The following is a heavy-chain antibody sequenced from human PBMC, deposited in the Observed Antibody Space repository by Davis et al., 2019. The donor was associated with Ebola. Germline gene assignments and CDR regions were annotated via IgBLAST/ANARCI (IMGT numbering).Heavy chain of an antibody. CDR1: GFTFSGSA. J-gene: IGHJ4*02. CDR2: IRSKANSYAT. V-gene: IGHV3-73*01. CDR3: TRGGGGGSYWGY. Sequence: PGGSLRLSCAASGFTFSGSAMHWVRQASGKGLEWVGRIRSKANSYATAYAASVKGRFTISRDDSKNTAYLQMNSLKTEDTAVYYCTRGGGGGSYWGYWGQGTLVTVSS. D-gene: IGHD1-26*01.